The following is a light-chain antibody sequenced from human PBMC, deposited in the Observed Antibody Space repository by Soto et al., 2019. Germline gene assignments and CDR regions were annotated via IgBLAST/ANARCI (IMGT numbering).Light chain of an antibody. J-gene: IGKJ1*01. Sequence: EIVMTQSPATLSVSPGERATLSCRASQSVSSDLAWYHQKPGQAPRLLIYGVSTRATGIPVRFSGSGSGTEFTLTISSLQPDDFATYYCQQYNSYSFGQGTKVDIK. CDR3: QQYNSYS. CDR2: GVS. V-gene: IGKV3-15*01. CDR1: QSVSSD.